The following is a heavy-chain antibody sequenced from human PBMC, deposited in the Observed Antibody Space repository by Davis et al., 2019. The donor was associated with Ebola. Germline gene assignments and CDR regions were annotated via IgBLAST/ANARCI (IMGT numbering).Heavy chain of an antibody. Sequence: SVKVSCKASGGTFSSYAISWVRQAPGQGLEWMGGIIPIFGTANYAQKFQGRVTITADESTSTAYMELSSLRSEDTAVYYCASLPKLEPRAFDIWGQGTMVTVSS. CDR3: ASLPKLEPRAFDI. CDR1: GGTFSSYA. CDR2: IIPIFGTA. D-gene: IGHD1-14*01. J-gene: IGHJ3*02. V-gene: IGHV1-69*13.